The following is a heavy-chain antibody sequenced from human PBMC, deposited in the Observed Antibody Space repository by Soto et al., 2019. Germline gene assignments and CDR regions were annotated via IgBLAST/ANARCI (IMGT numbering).Heavy chain of an antibody. CDR2: IIPILGIA. D-gene: IGHD3-22*01. Sequence: QVQLVQSGAEVKKPGSSVKVSCKASGGTFSSYTISWVRQAPGQGLEWMGRIIPILGIANYAQKFQGRVTITADKSTSTAYMELSSLRSEDTAVYYCASSNYYDSSGYWNPQINWFDPWGQGTLVTVSS. CDR3: ASSNYYDSSGYWNPQINWFDP. J-gene: IGHJ5*02. CDR1: GGTFSSYT. V-gene: IGHV1-69*02.